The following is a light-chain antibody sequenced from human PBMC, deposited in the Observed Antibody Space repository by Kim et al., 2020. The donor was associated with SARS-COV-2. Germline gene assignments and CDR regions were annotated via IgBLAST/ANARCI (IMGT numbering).Light chain of an antibody. CDR3: QSADSSGTYPDRV. J-gene: IGLJ3*02. Sequence: SYELTQPPSVSVSPGQTARITCSGDALPKQYAYWYQQKPGQAPVLVIYKDSERPSGIPERFSGSSSGTTVTLTISGVQAEDEADYYCQSADSSGTYPDRVFGGGTQRTVL. CDR1: ALPKQY. CDR2: KDS. V-gene: IGLV3-25*03.